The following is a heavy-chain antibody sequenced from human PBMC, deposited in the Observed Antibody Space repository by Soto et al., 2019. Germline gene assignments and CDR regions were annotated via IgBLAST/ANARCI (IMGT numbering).Heavy chain of an antibody. CDR2: IYYSGST. D-gene: IGHD2-2*01. CDR1: GGSISSGGYY. V-gene: IGHV4-31*03. Sequence: SETLSLTCTVSGGSISSGGYYWSWIRQHPGKGLEWIGYIYYSGSTYYNPPLKSRVTISVDTSKNQFSLKLSSVTAADTAVYYCARTRLGYCSSTSCSNWFDPWGQGTLGTVSS. J-gene: IGHJ5*02. CDR3: ARTRLGYCSSTSCSNWFDP.